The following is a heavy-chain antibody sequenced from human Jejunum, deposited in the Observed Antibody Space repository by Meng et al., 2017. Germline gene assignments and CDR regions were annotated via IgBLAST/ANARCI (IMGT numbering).Heavy chain of an antibody. CDR1: GFTISGAY. J-gene: IGHJ5*02. D-gene: IGHD2-2*01. V-gene: IGHV3-66*02. CDR3: ARDLGCTSTTCRNNWFDP. Sequence: GGSLRLSCAASGFTISGAYMSWVRQAPGKGLEWVSVIYSGGNTYYAGSVKGRFTISRDNSKNTMYLQMHSVRVEDTAIYYCARDLGCTSTTCRNNWFDPWGEGTLVTVSS. CDR2: IYSGGNT.